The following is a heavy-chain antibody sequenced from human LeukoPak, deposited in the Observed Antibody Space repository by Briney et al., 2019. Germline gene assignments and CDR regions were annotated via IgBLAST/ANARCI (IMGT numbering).Heavy chain of an antibody. Sequence: PGGSLRLSCVASGFTFSSYWMHWVRQAPGKGLVWVSRIKSDGSSTNYADSVKGRFTISRDNAKNTLYLQMNSLRTEDTAVYYCARQKRWLQYRQTSYFDYWGQGTLVTVSS. CDR3: ARQKRWLQYRQTSYFDY. D-gene: IGHD5-24*01. CDR1: GFTFSSYW. V-gene: IGHV3-74*01. J-gene: IGHJ4*02. CDR2: IKSDGSST.